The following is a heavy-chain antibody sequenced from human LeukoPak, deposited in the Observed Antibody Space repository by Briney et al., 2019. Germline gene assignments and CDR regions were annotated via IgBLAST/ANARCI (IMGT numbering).Heavy chain of an antibody. CDR2: IYYSGST. CDR3: ARDDSHDAFDI. V-gene: IGHV4-59*01. CDR1: GGSISSYY. J-gene: IGHJ3*02. D-gene: IGHD3-22*01. Sequence: SETLSLTCTVSGGSISSYYWSWIRQPPGKGLEWIGYIYYSGSTNYNPSLKSRVTISVDTSKNQFSLKLSSVTAADTAVYYCARDDSHDAFDIWGQGTMVTVSS.